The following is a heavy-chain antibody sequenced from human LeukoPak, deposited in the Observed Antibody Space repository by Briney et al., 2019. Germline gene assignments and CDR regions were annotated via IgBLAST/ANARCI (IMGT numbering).Heavy chain of an antibody. CDR2: ISAYNGNT. Sequence: ASVKVSCKASGYTFTSYDINWVRQAPGQGLEWMGWISAYNGNTNYAQKFQGRVTITADKSTSTAYMELSSLRSEDTAVYYCARTHSGIAAAGTHYYYGMDVWGQGTTVTVSS. CDR3: ARTHSGIAAAGTHYYYGMDV. CDR1: GYTFTSYD. J-gene: IGHJ6*02. D-gene: IGHD6-13*01. V-gene: IGHV1-18*01.